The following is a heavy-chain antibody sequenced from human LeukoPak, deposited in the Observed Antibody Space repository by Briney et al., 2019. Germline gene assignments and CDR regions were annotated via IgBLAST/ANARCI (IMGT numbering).Heavy chain of an antibody. CDR2: MIPIFGRA. V-gene: IGHV1-69*05. CDR3: ARAGITVKAFRYMDV. J-gene: IGHJ6*03. D-gene: IGHD3-3*02. CDR1: GGTFSSYA. Sequence: SVKVSCKASGGTFSSYAISWVRQAPGQGLEWMGGMIPIFGRANYGQKLKGRVRITTDECTSRVYMELRSVRCEETAVYYCARAGITVKAFRYMDVWGKATTVTVSS.